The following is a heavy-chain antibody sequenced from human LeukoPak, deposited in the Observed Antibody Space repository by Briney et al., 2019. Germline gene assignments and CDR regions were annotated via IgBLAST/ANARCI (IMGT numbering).Heavy chain of an antibody. J-gene: IGHJ4*02. CDR1: GFTFSSHA. V-gene: IGHV3-23*01. CDR2: ISRSGTDT. CDR3: AKDWPVSGDHYSPFDY. D-gene: IGHD4-11*01. Sequence: GGSLRLSCAASGFTFSSHAMSWVRQAPGMGLEWVAAISRSGTDTYYVDSVKGRFTISRDSSKNTLHLQMDSLRAEDTAVYYCAKDWPVSGDHYSPFDYWGQGTLVTVSS.